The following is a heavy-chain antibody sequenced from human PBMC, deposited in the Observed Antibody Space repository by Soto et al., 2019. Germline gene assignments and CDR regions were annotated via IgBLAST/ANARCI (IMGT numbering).Heavy chain of an antibody. CDR1: GGSFSGYI. J-gene: IGHJ4*02. V-gene: IGHV4-34*01. CDR2: INHSGSA. Sequence: QVQLQQSGAGLLKPSETLSLTCDVYGGSFSGYIWTWIRQTPGKGLQWIGQINHSGSANYNPSFKSRATISVKTSNSQSALELSSVTAENTAVYYCARGLITGSQYSGGWYYFDSWGQGTQVTVSS. CDR3: ARGLITGSQYSGGWYYFDS. D-gene: IGHD1-26*01.